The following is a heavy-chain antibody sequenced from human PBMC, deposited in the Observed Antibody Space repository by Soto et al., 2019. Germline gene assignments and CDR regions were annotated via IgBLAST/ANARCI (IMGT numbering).Heavy chain of an antibody. CDR2: ISAYNGNT. J-gene: IGHJ6*02. CDR3: AREGPAPYYYYGMDV. V-gene: IGHV1-18*01. CDR1: GYSFTTYG. Sequence: QVQLVQSGGEVKKRGASVKVSCKTSGYSFTTYGISWVRKAPGQGLEWMGWISAYNGNTNYAQKLQGRVTMTTDTSTSTAYMELRSLRSDDTAVYYCAREGPAPYYYYGMDVWGQGSTVTVSS.